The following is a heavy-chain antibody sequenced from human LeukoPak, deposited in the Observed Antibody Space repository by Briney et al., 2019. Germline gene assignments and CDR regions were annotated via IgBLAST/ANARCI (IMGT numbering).Heavy chain of an antibody. Sequence: SETLSLTCTVSDGSITNYDWSWVRQPPGKGLEFIGHVHYSGTANYNPSLKSRVTMSVDTSKNQFSLKLTSVTAADTAVYYCERDSGSYYFDYWGQGTLVTVSS. CDR3: ERDSGSYYFDY. CDR1: DGSITNYD. V-gene: IGHV4-59*01. J-gene: IGHJ4*02. D-gene: IGHD1-26*01. CDR2: VHYSGTA.